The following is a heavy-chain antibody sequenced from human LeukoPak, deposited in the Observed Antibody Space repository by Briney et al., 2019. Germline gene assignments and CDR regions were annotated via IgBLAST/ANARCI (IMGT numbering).Heavy chain of an antibody. D-gene: IGHD6-19*01. Sequence: GGSLRLSCAASGFTVSSYAVSWVRQAPGEGLEWVSAISGSGGSTYYADSVKGRFTISRDNSKNTLFLQMNSLRAEDTAVYYCAKDPGSSGQDDAFDIWGQGTMVTVSS. CDR2: ISGSGGST. J-gene: IGHJ3*02. V-gene: IGHV3-23*01. CDR1: GFTVSSYA. CDR3: AKDPGSSGQDDAFDI.